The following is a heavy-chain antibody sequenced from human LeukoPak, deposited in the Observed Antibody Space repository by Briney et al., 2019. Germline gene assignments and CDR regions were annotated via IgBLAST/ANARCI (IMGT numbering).Heavy chain of an antibody. CDR2: VNPSDGYT. D-gene: IGHD1-26*01. CDR3: ARDISAYSGTFPGGDH. Sequence: ASVKVSCKASGYTFTSYGISWVRQAPAQGLEWMGIVNPSDGYTTYAQKFQGRVTMTRDMSTSTVYMELSSLTSDDTAVYFCARDISAYSGTFPGGDHWGQGTLVTVSS. CDR1: GYTFTSYG. J-gene: IGHJ4*02. V-gene: IGHV1-46*01.